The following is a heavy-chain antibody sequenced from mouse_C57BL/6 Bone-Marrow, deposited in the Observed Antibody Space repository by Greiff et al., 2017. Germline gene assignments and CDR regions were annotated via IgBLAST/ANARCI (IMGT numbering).Heavy chain of an antibody. Sequence: QVQLKESGAELVRPGTSVKMSCKASGYTFTNYWIGWAKQRPGHGLEWIGDIYPGGGYTNYNEKFKGKATLTADKSSSTAYMQFSSLTSEDSAIYSCAGSSSWCYFDVWGTGTTVTVSS. V-gene: IGHV1-63*01. J-gene: IGHJ1*03. CDR3: AGSSSWCYFDV. CDR2: IYPGGGYT. CDR1: GYTFTNYW. D-gene: IGHD1-1*01.